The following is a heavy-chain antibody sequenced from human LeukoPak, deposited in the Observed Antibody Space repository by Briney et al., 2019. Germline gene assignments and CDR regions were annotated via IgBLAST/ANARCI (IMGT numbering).Heavy chain of an antibody. J-gene: IGHJ6*01. CDR2: ISYDGSNK. V-gene: IGHV3-30*18. D-gene: IGHD3-10*01. Sequence: PGRSMRLSCAASGFTFSSYGMHWVRQAPGKGLEWVAVISYDGSNKYYADSVKGRFTISRENYKSTVYLQMNSLRGEDTVVYCCAKELDYYGSGSYYKGIYYYYGMDVWGQGTTVTVAS. CDR3: AKELDYYGSGSYYKGIYYYYGMDV. CDR1: GFTFSSYG.